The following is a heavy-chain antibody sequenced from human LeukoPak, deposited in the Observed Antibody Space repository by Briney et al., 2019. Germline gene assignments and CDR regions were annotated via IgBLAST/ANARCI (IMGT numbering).Heavy chain of an antibody. Sequence: GGSLRLSCAASGFTFNNYYMNWVRQAPGKGLEWGSYISSSSSYISYADSVKGRFTISRDNAKNSVYLQMNCLRAEDTAVYYCARVLGFGELAEPFDYWGQGTLVTVSS. CDR2: ISSSSSYI. V-gene: IGHV3-21*01. D-gene: IGHD3-10*01. J-gene: IGHJ4*02. CDR1: GFTFNNYY. CDR3: ARVLGFGELAEPFDY.